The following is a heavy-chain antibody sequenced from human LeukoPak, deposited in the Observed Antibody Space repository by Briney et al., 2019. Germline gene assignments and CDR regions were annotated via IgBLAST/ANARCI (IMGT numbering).Heavy chain of an antibody. D-gene: IGHD3-10*01. CDR2: IYYSGST. Sequence: PSETQSLTCTVSGGSISSSSYYWGWIRQPPGKGLEWIGSIYYSGSTYYNPSLKSRVTISVDTSKNQFSLKLSSVTAADTAVYYCARLGSYYYYMDVWGKGTTVTVSS. V-gene: IGHV4-39*01. CDR1: GGSISSSSYY. J-gene: IGHJ6*03. CDR3: ARLGSYYYYMDV.